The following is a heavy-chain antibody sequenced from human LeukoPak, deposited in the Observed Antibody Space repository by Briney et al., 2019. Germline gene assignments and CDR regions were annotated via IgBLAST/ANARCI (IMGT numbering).Heavy chain of an antibody. CDR2: IYPGDSDT. D-gene: IGHD2-8*01. Sequence: GESLKISCKGSGYSFTSYWIGWVRQMPGKGLEWMGIIYPGDSDTRYSPSFQGQVTISADKSISTAYLQWSSLKASDTAMYYCATTSRYCTNGVCCTHYYGMDVWGQGTTVTVSS. CDR1: GYSFTSYW. J-gene: IGHJ6*02. V-gene: IGHV5-51*01. CDR3: ATTSRYCTNGVCCTHYYGMDV.